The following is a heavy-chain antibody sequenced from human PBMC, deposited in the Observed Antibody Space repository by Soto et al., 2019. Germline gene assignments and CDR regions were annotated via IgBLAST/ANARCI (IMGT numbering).Heavy chain of an antibody. CDR3: AKDDESITGTYDY. D-gene: IGHD1-20*01. Sequence: QPGGSLSLSCAASGFTFSSYAMSWVRQAPGKGLEWVSAISGSGGSTYYEDSVKGRFTISRDNSKNTLYLQMNSLRAEDTAVYYCAKDDESITGTYDYWGQGTLVTVSS. V-gene: IGHV3-23*01. CDR1: GFTFSSYA. CDR2: ISGSGGST. J-gene: IGHJ4*02.